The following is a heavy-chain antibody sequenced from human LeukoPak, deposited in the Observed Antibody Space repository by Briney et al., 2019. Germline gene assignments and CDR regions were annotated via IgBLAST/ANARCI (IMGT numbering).Heavy chain of an antibody. J-gene: IGHJ4*02. D-gene: IGHD6-13*01. CDR2: INHSGST. CDR1: GGSFSGYY. Sequence: SETLSLTCAVYGGSFSGYYWSWIRQPPGKGLEWIGEINHSGSTNYNPSLKSRVTISVDTSKNQFSLKLSSVTAADTAVYYCARGFSSSWYDYWGQGTLVTVSS. V-gene: IGHV4-34*01. CDR3: ARGFSSSWYDY.